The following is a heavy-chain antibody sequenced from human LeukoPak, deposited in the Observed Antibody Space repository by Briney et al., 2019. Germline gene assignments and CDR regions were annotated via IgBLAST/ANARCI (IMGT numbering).Heavy chain of an antibody. CDR1: GGSISSYY. J-gene: IGHJ4*02. CDR3: ARVSTGDPPPY. Sequence: PSETLSLTCTVSGGSISSYYWSWVRQPPGKGLEWLGYIYYSGSTDYNPSLKSRVTISVDTSRNQLSLKLTSVTAEDTAVYYCARVSTGDPPPYWGQGTLVTVSS. V-gene: IGHV4-59*08. D-gene: IGHD3-16*01. CDR2: IYYSGST.